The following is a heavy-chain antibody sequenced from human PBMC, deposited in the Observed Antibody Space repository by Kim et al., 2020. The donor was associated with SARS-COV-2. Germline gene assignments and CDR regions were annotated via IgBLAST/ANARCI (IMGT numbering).Heavy chain of an antibody. CDR1: GFTVSSNY. D-gene: IGHD6-13*01. J-gene: IGHJ3*02. CDR3: ARDLGGSSWYFPDWAFDI. Sequence: GGSLRLSCAASGFTVSSNYMSWVRQAPRKGLEWVSVIYSGGSTYYADSVKGRFTISRHNSKNTLYLQMNSLRAEDTAVYYCARDLGGSSWYFPDWAFDIWGQGTMVTVSS. CDR2: IYSGGST. V-gene: IGHV3-53*04.